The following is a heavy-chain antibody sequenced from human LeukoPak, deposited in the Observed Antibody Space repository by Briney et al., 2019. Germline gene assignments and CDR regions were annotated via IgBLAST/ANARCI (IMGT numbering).Heavy chain of an antibody. CDR1: GYTFTSYY. CDR3: ARDWGQQLGGGYNWFDP. J-gene: IGHJ5*02. Sequence: ASVKVSCKASGYTFTSYYMHWVRQAPGQGLEWMGIINPSGGSTSYAQKFQGRVTMTRDTSTSTVYMELSSLRSEDTAVYYCARDWGQQLGGGYNWFDPWGQGTLVTVSS. CDR2: INPSGGST. D-gene: IGHD6-13*01. V-gene: IGHV1-46*01.